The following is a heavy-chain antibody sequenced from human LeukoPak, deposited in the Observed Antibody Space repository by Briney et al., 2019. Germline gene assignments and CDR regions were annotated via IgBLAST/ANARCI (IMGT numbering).Heavy chain of an antibody. CDR1: GGSLSSYY. D-gene: IGHD5-24*01. CDR3: ARELGRNGYNSFDY. V-gene: IGHV4-4*07. CDR2: IYTSGST. J-gene: IGHJ4*02. Sequence: SETLSLTCTVSGGSLSSYYWSWIRQPAGKGLEWIGRIYTSGSTNYNPSLKSRVTMSVETSKNQFSLKLSSVTAADTAVYYCARELGRNGYNSFDYWGQGTLVTVSS.